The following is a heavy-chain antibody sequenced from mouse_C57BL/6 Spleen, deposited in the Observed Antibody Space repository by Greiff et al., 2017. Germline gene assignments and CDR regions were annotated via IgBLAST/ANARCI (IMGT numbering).Heavy chain of an antibody. CDR3: ARRTYCSEGCFDY. J-gene: IGHJ2*01. D-gene: IGHD2-12*01. CDR2: ISSGRSTI. CDR1: GFTFSDYG. Sequence: EVQLVESGGGLVKPGGSLKLSCAASGFTFSDYGMHWVRQAPEKGLEWVAYISSGRSTIYYADKVKGRFTISRDNAKNTLFLQMTSLKSEDTAMYYCARRTYCSEGCFDYWGQGTTLTVSS. V-gene: IGHV5-17*01.